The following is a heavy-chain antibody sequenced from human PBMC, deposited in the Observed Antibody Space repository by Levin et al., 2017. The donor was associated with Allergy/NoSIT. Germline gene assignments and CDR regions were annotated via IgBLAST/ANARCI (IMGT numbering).Heavy chain of an antibody. J-gene: IGHJ4*02. CDR3: ARALDCSTASCPMAYDS. V-gene: IGHV4-59*01. CDR1: AGSITDYY. D-gene: IGHD2-2*01. CDR2: IYHSRTS. Sequence: SCTVSAGSITDYYWSWIRQPPGKGLEWIGYIYHSRTSNYNTSLRSRATIAVDPSKNQLSLKVTSVTAADTAVYYCARALDCSTASCPMAYDSWGQGTLVTVSS.